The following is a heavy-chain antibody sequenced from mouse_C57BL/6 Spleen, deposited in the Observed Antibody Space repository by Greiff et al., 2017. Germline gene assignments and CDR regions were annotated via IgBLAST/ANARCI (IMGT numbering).Heavy chain of an antibody. J-gene: IGHJ4*01. CDR3: ARLDYGNPGAMDY. V-gene: IGHV5-6*01. Sequence: EVQRVESGGDLVKPGGSLKLSCAASGFTFSSYGMSWVRQTPDKRLEWVATISSGGSYTYYPDSVKGRFTISRDNAKNTLYLQMSSLKSEDTAMYYCARLDYGNPGAMDYWGQGTSVTVSS. CDR1: GFTFSSYG. CDR2: ISSGGSYT. D-gene: IGHD2-1*01.